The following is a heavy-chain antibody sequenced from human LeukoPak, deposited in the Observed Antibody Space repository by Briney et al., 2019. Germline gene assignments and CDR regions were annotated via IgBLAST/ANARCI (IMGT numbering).Heavy chain of an antibody. Sequence: PGGSLRLSCAASGFTFSSYSMNWVRQAPGNGLEWVSSISSASSDIYYADSVKGRFTISRDNAKNSLYLQMNSLRAEDTAVCYCARRIAAADPRYHFDYWGQGTLVTVSS. CDR3: ARRIAAADPRYHFDY. CDR2: ISSASSDI. CDR1: GFTFSSYS. V-gene: IGHV3-21*01. D-gene: IGHD6-13*01. J-gene: IGHJ4*02.